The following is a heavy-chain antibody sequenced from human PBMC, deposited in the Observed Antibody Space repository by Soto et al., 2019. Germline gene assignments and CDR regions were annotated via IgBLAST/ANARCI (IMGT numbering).Heavy chain of an antibody. CDR3: ARDRMAADATEAALDF. V-gene: IGHV4-59*01. Sequence: PSETLSLTCTVSGGSISTYFWNWLRQPPGKGLEWIAYISDSGRILYNPSLKSRVTLSLDASKNQFSLRLSSVTAADTAVYYCARDRMAADATEAALDFWGQGTMVTVSS. J-gene: IGHJ3*01. CDR2: ISDSGRI. D-gene: IGHD6-13*01. CDR1: GGSISTYF.